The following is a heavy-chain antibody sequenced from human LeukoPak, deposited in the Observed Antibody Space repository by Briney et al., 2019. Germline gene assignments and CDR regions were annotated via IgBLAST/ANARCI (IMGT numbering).Heavy chain of an antibody. J-gene: IGHJ3*02. CDR2: ISFDGSNK. Sequence: GGSLRLSCAASGFTFSSYAMHWVRQAPGKGLEWVAVISFDGSNKYYADSVKGRFTISRDNSKNTLYLQMSSLRAEDTAVYYCARDGPAPTVVTPLGHDAFDIWGQGTMVTVSS. CDR1: GFTFSSYA. D-gene: IGHD4-23*01. CDR3: ARDGPAPTVVTPLGHDAFDI. V-gene: IGHV3-30-3*01.